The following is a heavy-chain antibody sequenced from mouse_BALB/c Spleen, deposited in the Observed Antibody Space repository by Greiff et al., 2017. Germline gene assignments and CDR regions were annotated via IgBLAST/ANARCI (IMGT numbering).Heavy chain of an antibody. V-gene: IGHV5-6-3*01. J-gene: IGHJ4*01. Sequence: EVKLVESGGGLVQPGGSLKLSCAASGFTFSSYGMSWVRQTPDKRLELVATINSNGGSTYYPDSVKGRFTISRDNAKNTLYLQMSSLKSEDTAMYYCAREVECITTVGGYAMDYWGQGTSGTVSS. D-gene: IGHD1-1*01. CDR1: GFTFSSYG. CDR2: INSNGGST. CDR3: AREVECITTVGGYAMDY.